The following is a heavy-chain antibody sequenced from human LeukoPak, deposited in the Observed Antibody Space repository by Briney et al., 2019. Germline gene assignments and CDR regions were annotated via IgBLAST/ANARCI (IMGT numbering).Heavy chain of an antibody. CDR3: ARDLGDILTGYIPFDY. D-gene: IGHD3-9*01. J-gene: IGHJ4*02. CDR2: INQDGSEK. V-gene: IGHV3-7*01. CDR1: GFTFSDYY. Sequence: PGGSLRLSCAASGFTFSDYYMSWIRQAPGKGLEWVANINQDGSEKYYVDSVKGRFTISRDNAKNSLYLQMNSLRAEDTAVYYCARDLGDILTGYIPFDYWGQGTLVTVSS.